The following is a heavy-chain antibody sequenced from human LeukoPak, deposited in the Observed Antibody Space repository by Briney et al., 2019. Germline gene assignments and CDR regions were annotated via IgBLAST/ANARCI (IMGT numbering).Heavy chain of an antibody. D-gene: IGHD3-22*01. J-gene: IGHJ6*03. CDR1: GCTFSSYE. Sequence: PGGSLRLSCAASGCTFSSYEMNWVRQAPGKGLEWVSYISSSGSTIYYADSVKGRFTISRDNAKNSLYLQMNSLRAEDTAVYYCARSYYYDRGMDVWGKGTTVTVSS. V-gene: IGHV3-48*03. CDR2: ISSSGSTI. CDR3: ARSYYYDRGMDV.